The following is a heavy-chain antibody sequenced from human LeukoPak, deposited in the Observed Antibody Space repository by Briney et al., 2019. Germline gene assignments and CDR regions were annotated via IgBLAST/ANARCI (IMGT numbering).Heavy chain of an antibody. V-gene: IGHV4-31*03. Sequence: PSETLSLTCTVSGGSISSGGYYWSWIRQHPGKGLEWIGYIYYSGSTYYNPSLKSRVTISVDTSKNQFSLKLNSVTAADTAVYYCARDDHSPHYHYAMGVWGQGITVTVSS. CDR3: ARDDHSPHYHYAMGV. D-gene: IGHD4-11*01. J-gene: IGHJ6*02. CDR2: IYYSGST. CDR1: GGSISSGGYY.